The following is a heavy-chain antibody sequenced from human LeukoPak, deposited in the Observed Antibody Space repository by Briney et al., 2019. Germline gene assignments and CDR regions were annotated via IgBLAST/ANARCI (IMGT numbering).Heavy chain of an antibody. CDR2: TRNKVNSYTT. D-gene: IGHD3-22*01. CDR3: AKAGTRGYYDSSGYPYYFDY. V-gene: IGHV3-72*01. J-gene: IGHJ4*02. Sequence: GGSLRLSCAASGFIFADHYMDWVRQAPGKGLEWVGRTRNKVNSYTTEYAASVRGRFTISRDNSKNTLYLQMNSLRAEDTAVYYCAKAGTRGYYDSSGYPYYFDYWGQGTLVTVSS. CDR1: GFIFADHY.